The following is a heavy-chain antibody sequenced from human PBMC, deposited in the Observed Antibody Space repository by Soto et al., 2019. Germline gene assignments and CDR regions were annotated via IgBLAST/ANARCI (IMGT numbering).Heavy chain of an antibody. Sequence: GASVKVSCKASGYTFTSYDINWVRQATGQGLEWMGWMNSNSGNTGHAQKFQGRVTMTRNTSISTAYMELSSLRSEDTAVYYCARSTDYYDSSGYEYWYFDLWGRGTLVTVSS. CDR3: ARSTDYYDSSGYEYWYFDL. D-gene: IGHD3-22*01. J-gene: IGHJ2*01. CDR2: MNSNSGNT. CDR1: GYTFTSYD. V-gene: IGHV1-8*01.